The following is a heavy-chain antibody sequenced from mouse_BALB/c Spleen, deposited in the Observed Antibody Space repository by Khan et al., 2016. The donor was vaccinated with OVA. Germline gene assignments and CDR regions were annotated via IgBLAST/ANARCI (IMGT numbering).Heavy chain of an antibody. D-gene: IGHD2-2*01. V-gene: IGHV1S81*02. CDR3: TRPGYGSFAY. J-gene: IGHJ3*01. Sequence: QEQLKESGAELVKPGASVRLSCKASGYTFTSYYLYWVKQRPGQGLEWIGDINPSSGGTNFNEKFKSKATLTVDKSSSTAYIQLNSLTSEDSAVYYCTRPGYGSFAYWGQGTLVTVSA. CDR2: INPSSGGT. CDR1: GYTFTSYY.